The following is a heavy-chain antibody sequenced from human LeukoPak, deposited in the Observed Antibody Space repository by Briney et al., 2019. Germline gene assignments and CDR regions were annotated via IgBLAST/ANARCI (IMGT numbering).Heavy chain of an antibody. J-gene: IGHJ4*02. CDR2: FDPEDGET. D-gene: IGHD3-22*01. CDR1: GYTLTELS. CDR3: ATDLSQYYYDSSGYYF. Sequence: ASVKVPCKVSGYTLTELSMHWVRQAPGKGLEWMGGFDPEDGETIYAQKFQGRVTMTEDTSTDTAYMELSSLRSEDTAVYYCATDLSQYYYDSSGYYFWGQGTLVTVSS. V-gene: IGHV1-24*01.